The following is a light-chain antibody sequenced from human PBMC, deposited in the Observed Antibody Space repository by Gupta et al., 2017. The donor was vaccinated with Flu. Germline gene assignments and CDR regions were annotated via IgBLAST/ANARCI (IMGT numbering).Light chain of an antibody. CDR2: WAS. V-gene: IGKV4-1*01. CDR1: QSLLYSLNNQNY. Sequence: IVMTQSPYSLAVSPGERATINCRSSQSLLYSLNNQNYVAWYQQRPGQPPKLLIHWASGRESGVPNPFSGSGSGTDFTLTISSLQAEDVAVYYCRQDLANPPTFGQGTKVEVK. J-gene: IGKJ1*01. CDR3: RQDLANPPT.